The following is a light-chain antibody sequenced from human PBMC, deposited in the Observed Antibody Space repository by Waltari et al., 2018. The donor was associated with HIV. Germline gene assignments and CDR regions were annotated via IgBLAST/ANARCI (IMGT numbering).Light chain of an antibody. Sequence: SSVLSQDPAVSVALGQTVRITCQGDSLRSYYASWYQQKPGQAPILVIFGKNKRPSGIPDRFSGSNSGNTASLTITGAQAEDEADYYCNSRDSSDNHVFGGGTKVTV. J-gene: IGLJ3*02. CDR1: SLRSYY. CDR3: NSRDSSDNHV. V-gene: IGLV3-19*01. CDR2: GKN.